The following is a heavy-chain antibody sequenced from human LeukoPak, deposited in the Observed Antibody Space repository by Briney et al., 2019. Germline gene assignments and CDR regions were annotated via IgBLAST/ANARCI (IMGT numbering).Heavy chain of an antibody. CDR2: IYSGEST. CDR1: GSAVRGNY. Sequence: GGSLRLSCAVSGSAVRGNYMSWVRQSPGKGLQWVSIIYSGESTHYADSVKGRFTISRDHSKNTLYLQMNRLRAEDTAVYYCAREGAYGSGSYGHWGQGTLVTVAS. CDR3: AREGAYGSGSYGH. J-gene: IGHJ4*02. D-gene: IGHD3-10*01. V-gene: IGHV3-53*01.